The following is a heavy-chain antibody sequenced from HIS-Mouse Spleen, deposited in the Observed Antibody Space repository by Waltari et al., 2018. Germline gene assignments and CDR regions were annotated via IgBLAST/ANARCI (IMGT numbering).Heavy chain of an antibody. V-gene: IGHV4-39*07. D-gene: IGHD6-13*01. Sequence: QLQLQESGPGLVKPSETLSLTCTVSGGSISSSSYYWGWIRQPPGKGLEWIGSIYYSGGTAYNPSLSSRVTISVDTSKNQFSLKLSSVTAADTAVYYCAREIPYSSSWYDWYFDLWGRDTLVTVSS. CDR3: AREIPYSSSWYDWYFDL. CDR1: GGSISSSSYY. CDR2: IYYSGGT. J-gene: IGHJ2*01.